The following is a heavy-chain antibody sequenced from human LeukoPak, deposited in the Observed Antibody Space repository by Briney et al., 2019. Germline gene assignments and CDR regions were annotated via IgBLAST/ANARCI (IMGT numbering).Heavy chain of an antibody. Sequence: SEGSLRLSCAASGFTFSSYWMSWVRQAPGKGLEWVANIKQDGSEKYYVDSVKGRFTISRDNAKNSLYLQMNSLRAEDTAVYYCARRSPYSSSRIPDYWGQGTLVTVSS. J-gene: IGHJ4*02. CDR2: IKQDGSEK. D-gene: IGHD6-6*01. CDR3: ARRSPYSSSRIPDY. V-gene: IGHV3-7*01. CDR1: GFTFSSYW.